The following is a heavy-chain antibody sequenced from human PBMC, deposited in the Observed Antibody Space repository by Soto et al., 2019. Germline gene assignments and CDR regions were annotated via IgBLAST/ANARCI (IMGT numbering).Heavy chain of an antibody. CDR3: ARGPAAMDYYYGMDV. V-gene: IGHV4-34*01. CDR2: INHSGST. Sequence: QVQLQQWGAGLLKPSETLSLTCAVYGGSFSGYYWSWIRQPPGKGLEWIGEINHSGSTNYNPSLKSRVTISVDTSKNQFSLKLSSVTAADTAVYYCARGPAAMDYYYGMDVWGQGTTVTVSS. CDR1: GGSFSGYY. J-gene: IGHJ6*02. D-gene: IGHD2-2*01.